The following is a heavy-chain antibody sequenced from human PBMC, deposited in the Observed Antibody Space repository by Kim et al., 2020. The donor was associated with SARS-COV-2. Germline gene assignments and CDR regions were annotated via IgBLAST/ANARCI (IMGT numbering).Heavy chain of an antibody. V-gene: IGHV3-30*18. D-gene: IGHD6-19*01. CDR1: GFNFTDYA. Sequence: GGSLRLSCAASGFNFTDYAMHWVRQAPGKGLEWMAFISFDGRNKHYADSVKGRFSISRDNSKNTLYLQMDSLRPEDTAVYFCAKGSLVLSTLTSGYTSGWYYFDPWGLGTLVTVSS. J-gene: IGHJ4*02. CDR3: AKGSLVLSTLTSGYTSGWYYFDP. CDR2: ISFDGRNK.